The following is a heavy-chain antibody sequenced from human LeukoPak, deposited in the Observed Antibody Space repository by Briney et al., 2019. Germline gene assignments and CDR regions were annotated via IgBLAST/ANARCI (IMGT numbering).Heavy chain of an antibody. CDR2: ISRSGSTI. V-gene: IGHV3-48*03. J-gene: IGHJ4*02. CDR3: ARGYGGDSGLFDYYFDS. CDR1: GFTFSSYE. D-gene: IGHD4-23*01. Sequence: GGSVRLSCAASGFTFSSYEMNWVRHAPGKGREWVSHISRSGSTIYNADSVKGRFTIYRDNANNSLYLQMNNLRAEDTAVYYCARGYGGDSGLFDYYFDSWGQGTLVTVSS.